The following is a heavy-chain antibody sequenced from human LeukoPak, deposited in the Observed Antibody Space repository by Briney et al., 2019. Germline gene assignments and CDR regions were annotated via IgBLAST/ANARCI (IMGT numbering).Heavy chain of an antibody. V-gene: IGHV3-30*02. CDR2: IPFDGGNK. CDR1: GFTFSSYA. Sequence: GGSLRLSCAASGFTFSSYAMHWVRQAPGKGLEWVAFIPFDGGNKYYADSVKGRFTISRDNFKNTLYLQMTSLRAEDTAMYYCAKTSPGPFDYWGQGTLVTVSS. J-gene: IGHJ4*02. CDR3: AKTSPGPFDY.